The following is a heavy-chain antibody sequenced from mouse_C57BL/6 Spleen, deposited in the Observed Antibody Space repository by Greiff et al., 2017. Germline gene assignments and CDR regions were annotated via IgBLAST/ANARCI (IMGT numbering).Heavy chain of an antibody. D-gene: IGHD2-4*01. V-gene: IGHV1-22*01. CDR1: GYTFTDYN. CDR3: GRDYGGAWFAY. J-gene: IGHJ3*01. Sequence: VHVKQSGPELVKPGASVKMSCKASGYTFTDYNMHWVKQSHGKSLEWIGYINPNNGGTSYNQKFKGKATLTVNKSSSTAYMELRSLTSEDSAVYYCGRDYGGAWFAYWGQGTLVTVSA. CDR2: INPNNGGT.